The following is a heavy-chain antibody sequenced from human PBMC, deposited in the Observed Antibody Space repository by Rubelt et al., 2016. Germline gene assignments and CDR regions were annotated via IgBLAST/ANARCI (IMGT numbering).Heavy chain of an antibody. Sequence: EVQLVESGGGVVRPGGSLRLSCAASGFTFSSYAMSWVRQAPGKGLEWVSAISGSGGSTYYADYVKGRCTISRDDSKNTLYLQMNSLRAEDTAVYYCAKGGDGYNPGYYYYYGMDVWGQGTTVTVSS. J-gene: IGHJ6*02. CDR3: AKGGDGYNPGYYYYYGMDV. D-gene: IGHD5-24*01. V-gene: IGHV3-23*04. CDR1: GFTFSSYA. CDR2: ISGSGGST.